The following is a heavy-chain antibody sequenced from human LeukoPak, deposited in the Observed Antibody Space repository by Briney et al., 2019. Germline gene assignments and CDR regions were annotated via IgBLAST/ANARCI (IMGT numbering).Heavy chain of an antibody. Sequence: GASVKVSCEASGGTFSSYAISWVRQAPGQGLEWMGGIIPIFGTANYAQKFQGRVTITTDESTSTAYMELSSLRSEDTAVYYCARVRVLWFGELLFDYYYYMDVWGKGTTVTVSS. CDR1: GGTFSSYA. J-gene: IGHJ6*03. CDR3: ARVRVLWFGELLFDYYYYMDV. D-gene: IGHD3-10*01. CDR2: IIPIFGTA. V-gene: IGHV1-69*05.